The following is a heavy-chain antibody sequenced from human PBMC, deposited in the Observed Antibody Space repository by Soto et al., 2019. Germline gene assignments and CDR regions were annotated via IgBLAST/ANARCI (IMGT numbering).Heavy chain of an antibody. J-gene: IGHJ3*02. V-gene: IGHV3-64*01. CDR1: GFTFSSYA. CDR3: ARDAFDI. Sequence: GGSLRLSCAASGFTFSSYAMHWVRQAPGKGLEYVSAISSNGGSTYYANSVKGRFTISRDNSKNTLYLQMGSLRAEDMAVYYCARDAFDIWGQGTMVTVSS. CDR2: ISSNGGST.